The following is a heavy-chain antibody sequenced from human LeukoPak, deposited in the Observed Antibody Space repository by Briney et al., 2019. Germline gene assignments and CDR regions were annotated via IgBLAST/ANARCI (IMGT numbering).Heavy chain of an antibody. Sequence: GGSLRLSCAASGFTFSDYYMSWIRQAPGKGLEWVSYISGSGRTIYYADSVKGRFTISRDNAKNSLYLQMNSLRAEDTAVYYCARDMFVYCSSTSCLNYFDYWGQGTLVTVSS. CDR3: ARDMFVYCSSTSCLNYFDY. V-gene: IGHV3-11*04. D-gene: IGHD2-2*01. CDR1: GFTFSDYY. J-gene: IGHJ4*02. CDR2: ISGSGRTI.